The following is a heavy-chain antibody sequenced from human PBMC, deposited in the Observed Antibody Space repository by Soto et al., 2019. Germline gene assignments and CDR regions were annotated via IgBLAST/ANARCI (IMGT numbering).Heavy chain of an antibody. V-gene: IGHV4-34*01. J-gene: IGHJ5*02. CDR2: INHSGST. CDR1: GGSFSGYY. CDR3: ARKGRDSSSSNWFDP. D-gene: IGHD6-6*01. Sequence: SETLSLTCAVYGGSFSGYYWSWIRQPPGKGLEWIGEINHSGSTNYNPSLKSRVTISVDTSKNQFSLELSSVTAADTAVYYCARKGRDSSSSNWFDPWGQGTLVTVSS.